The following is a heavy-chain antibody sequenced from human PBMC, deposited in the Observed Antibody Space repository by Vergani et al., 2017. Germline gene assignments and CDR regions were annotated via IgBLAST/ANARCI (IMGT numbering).Heavy chain of an antibody. CDR2: IDPSDSYT. Sequence: EVQLVQSGAEVKKPGESLRISCKDSGFSFTSNWISWVRQMPGRGLEWMGRIDPSDSYTNYSPSFQGHVTISVDKSISTAYLQWRSLKASDTAIYYCARAYNGRXHDYWGQGTLVTVSS. CDR3: ARAYNGRXHDY. D-gene: IGHD1-26*01. J-gene: IGHJ4*02. CDR1: GFSFTSNW. V-gene: IGHV5-10-1*03.